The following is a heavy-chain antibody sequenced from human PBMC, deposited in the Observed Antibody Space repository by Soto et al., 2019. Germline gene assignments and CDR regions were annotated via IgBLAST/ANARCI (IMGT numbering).Heavy chain of an antibody. Sequence: PGGSLRLSCAASGFTFSDYYMSWIRQAPGKGLEWVSYISSSGSTIYYADSVKGRFTISRDNAKNSLYLQMNSLRAEDTAVYYCARDHSSGSFYIQDYWGQGTLVTVSS. CDR2: ISSSGSTI. CDR3: ARDHSSGSFYIQDY. CDR1: GFTFSDYY. V-gene: IGHV3-11*01. J-gene: IGHJ4*02. D-gene: IGHD3-22*01.